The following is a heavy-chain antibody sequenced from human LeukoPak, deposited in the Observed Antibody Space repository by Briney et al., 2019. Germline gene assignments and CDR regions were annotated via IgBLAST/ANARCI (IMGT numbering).Heavy chain of an antibody. CDR2: IFYSGST. CDR1: SGSISTSNYY. CDR3: ARDRGGYYYANFDY. V-gene: IGHV4-39*07. D-gene: IGHD3-22*01. J-gene: IGHJ4*02. Sequence: SETLSLTCTVSSGSISTSNYYWGWVRQPPGKALEWIGNIFYSGSTYYSPSLKSRVTISVDTSKNQFSLKLSSVTAADTAVYYCARDRGGYYYANFDYWGQGTLVTVSS.